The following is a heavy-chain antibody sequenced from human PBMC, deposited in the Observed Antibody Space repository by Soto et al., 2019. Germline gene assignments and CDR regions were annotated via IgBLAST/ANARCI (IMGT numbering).Heavy chain of an antibody. J-gene: IGHJ6*04. V-gene: IGHV4-34*01. Sequence: SETLSLTCGVYGGSIRGYYWSWIRQSPGKGLEWIGDINDNGGTNYNPSLKSRVTTSLDTSKKQVSLMVSSVTAADTAVYYCARGRYSYKTIYYKFYYSAMDVWGKWTTVTV. D-gene: IGHD3-10*01. CDR2: INDNGGT. CDR1: GGSIRGYY. CDR3: ARGRYSYKTIYYKFYYSAMDV.